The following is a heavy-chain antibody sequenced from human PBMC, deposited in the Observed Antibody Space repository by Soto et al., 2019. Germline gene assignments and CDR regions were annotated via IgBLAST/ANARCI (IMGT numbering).Heavy chain of an antibody. J-gene: IGHJ6*02. CDR2: IWYDGSNK. V-gene: IGHV3-33*01. Sequence: GGSLRLSCAASGFTFSSYGMHWVRQAPGKGLEWVAVIWYDGSNKYYADSVKGRFTISRDNSKNTLYLQMNSLRAEDTAVYYCARDYLPYDILTGLYYYYGMDVWGQGTTVTVSS. CDR3: ARDYLPYDILTGLYYYYGMDV. CDR1: GFTFSSYG. D-gene: IGHD3-9*01.